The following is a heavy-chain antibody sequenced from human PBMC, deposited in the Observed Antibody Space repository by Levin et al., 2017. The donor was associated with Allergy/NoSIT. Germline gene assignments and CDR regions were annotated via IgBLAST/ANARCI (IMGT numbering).Heavy chain of an antibody. J-gene: IGHJ4*02. CDR3: AREGDDILTGYFFG. CDR1: GGTFSSYA. Sequence: SVKVSCKASGGTFSSYAISWVRQAPGQGLEWMGGIIPIFGTANYAQKFQGRVTITADESTSTAYMELSSLRSEDTAVYYCAREGDDILTGYFFGWGQGTLVTVSS. D-gene: IGHD3-9*01. V-gene: IGHV1-69*13. CDR2: IIPIFGTA.